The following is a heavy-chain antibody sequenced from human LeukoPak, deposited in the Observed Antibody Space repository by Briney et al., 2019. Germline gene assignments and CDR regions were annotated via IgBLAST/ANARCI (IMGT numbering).Heavy chain of an antibody. V-gene: IGHV3-20*04. D-gene: IGHD2-15*01. Sequence: GWSLRLSCAATGFTFKDYGMHWVRQPPGKGLEWVPSINWNGGGTDYADSVKGRFTISRDNAKNSLYLQMNSLRAEDTAVYYCARDPTPRYCSGGSCYTPYGMDVWGQGTTVTVSS. CDR1: GFTFKDYG. CDR2: INWNGGGT. J-gene: IGHJ6*02. CDR3: ARDPTPRYCSGGSCYTPYGMDV.